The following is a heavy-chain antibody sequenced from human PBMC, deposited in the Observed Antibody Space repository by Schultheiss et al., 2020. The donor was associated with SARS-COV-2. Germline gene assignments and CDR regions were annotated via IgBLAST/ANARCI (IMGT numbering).Heavy chain of an antibody. V-gene: IGHV4-34*01. CDR3: ASILTTVTDDAFDI. CDR2: IYYSGST. D-gene: IGHD4-17*01. Sequence: SETLSLTCAVYGGSFSDHYWTWIRQPPGEGLEWIGYIYYSGSTYYNPSLKSRVTISVDTSKKQISLKLSSVTAADTAVYYCASILTTVTDDAFDIWGQGTMVTVSS. CDR1: GGSFSDHY. J-gene: IGHJ3*02.